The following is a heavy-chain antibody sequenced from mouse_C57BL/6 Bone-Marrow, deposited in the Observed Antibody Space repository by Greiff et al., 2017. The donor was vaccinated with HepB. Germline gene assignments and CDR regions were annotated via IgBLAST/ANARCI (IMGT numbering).Heavy chain of an antibody. Sequence: VQLVESGAELARPGASVKLSCKASGYTFTSYGISWVKQRTGQGLEWIGEIYPRSGNTYYNEKFKGKATLTADKSSSTAYMELRSLTSEDSAVYFCARVAYYYGSRDYWGQGTTLTVSS. CDR2: IYPRSGNT. J-gene: IGHJ2*01. CDR3: ARVAYYYGSRDY. V-gene: IGHV1-81*01. D-gene: IGHD1-1*01. CDR1: GYTFTSYG.